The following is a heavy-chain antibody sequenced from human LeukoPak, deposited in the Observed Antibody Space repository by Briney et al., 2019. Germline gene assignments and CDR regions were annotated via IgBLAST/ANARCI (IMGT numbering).Heavy chain of an antibody. CDR1: GFTFSGSA. V-gene: IGHV3-73*01. J-gene: IGHJ6*03. Sequence: GGSLRLFCAASGFTFSGSAMHWVRQASGKGLEWVGRIRSKANSYATAYAASVKGRFTISRDDSKNTAYLQMNSLKTEDTAVYYCTSPTMVRGVTPYYYYMDVWGKGTTVTVSS. CDR2: IRSKANSYAT. D-gene: IGHD3-10*01. CDR3: TSPTMVRGVTPYYYYMDV.